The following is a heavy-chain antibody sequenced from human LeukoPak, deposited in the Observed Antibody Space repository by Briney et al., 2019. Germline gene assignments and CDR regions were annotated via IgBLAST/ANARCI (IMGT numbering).Heavy chain of an antibody. CDR3: VKGQRYYDSSGYYSIEYFQH. CDR1: GFTFSSYA. D-gene: IGHD3-22*01. V-gene: IGHV3-64D*09. CDR2: IISNGGST. Sequence: PGGALRLSCSASGFTFSSYAMHWVRQAPGKGLEYVSAIISNGGSTYYADSVKGRFTISRDNSKNTLYLQMSSLRAEDTAVYYCVKGQRYYDSSGYYSIEYFQHWGQGTLVTVSS. J-gene: IGHJ1*01.